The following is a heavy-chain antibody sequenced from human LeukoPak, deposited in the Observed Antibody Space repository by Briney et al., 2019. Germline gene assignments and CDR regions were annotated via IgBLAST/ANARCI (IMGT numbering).Heavy chain of an antibody. CDR3: ARDRRIGGFDP. V-gene: IGHV3-21*01. CDR1: GFTFSSYA. J-gene: IGHJ5*02. D-gene: IGHD3-10*01. Sequence: GGSLRLSCAASGFTFSSYAMSWVRQAPGKGLEWVSSISSSSSYIYYADSVKGRFTISRDNAKNSLYLQMNSLRAEDTAVYYCARDRRIGGFDPWGQGTLVTVSS. CDR2: ISSSSSYI.